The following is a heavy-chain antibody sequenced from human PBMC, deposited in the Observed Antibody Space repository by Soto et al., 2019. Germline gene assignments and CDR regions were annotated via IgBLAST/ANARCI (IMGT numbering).Heavy chain of an antibody. CDR2: ISSSSSYI. J-gene: IGHJ6*02. D-gene: IGHD6-6*01. V-gene: IGHV3-21*01. CDR1: GFTFSSYS. Sequence: EVQLVESGGGLVKPGGSLRLSCAASGFTFSSYSMNWVRQAPGKGLEWVSSISSSSSYIYYADSVKGRFTISRDNAKNSLYLQMNSLRAEDTAVYYCARDRWSSSSLVYYYYYGMDVWGQGTTVTVSS. CDR3: ARDRWSSSSLVYYYYYGMDV.